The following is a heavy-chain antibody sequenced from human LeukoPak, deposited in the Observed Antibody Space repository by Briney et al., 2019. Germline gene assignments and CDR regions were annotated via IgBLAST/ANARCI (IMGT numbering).Heavy chain of an antibody. CDR1: GGSISSSSYY. V-gene: IGHV4-39*07. CDR3: ARSSITMVRGVVRSNWFDP. CDR2: IYYSGST. J-gene: IGHJ5*02. D-gene: IGHD3-10*01. Sequence: SETLSLTCTVSGGSISSSSYYWGWIRQPPGKGLEWIGSIYYSGSTYYNPSLKSRVTISVDTSKIQFSLKLSSVTAADTAVYYCARSSITMVRGVVRSNWFDPWGQGTLVTVSS.